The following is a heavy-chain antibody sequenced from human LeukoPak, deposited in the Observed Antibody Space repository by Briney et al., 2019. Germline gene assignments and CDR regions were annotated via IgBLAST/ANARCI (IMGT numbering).Heavy chain of an antibody. V-gene: IGHV3-23*01. CDR1: GFTFSSYA. CDR2: ISGRDSST. J-gene: IGHJ4*02. CDR3: ARDTRDY. Sequence: HPGGSLRLSCAASGFTFSSYAMSWVRQAPGKGLEWVSAISGRDSSTYYADSVKGRFTISRDNFKNTPYLQMNSLRAEDAAVYYCARDTRDYWGQGTLVTVSS.